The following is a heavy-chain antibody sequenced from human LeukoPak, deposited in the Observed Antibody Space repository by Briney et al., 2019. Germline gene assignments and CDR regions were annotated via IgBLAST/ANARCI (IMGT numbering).Heavy chain of an antibody. CDR3: ARVSRGVVVVAATGWFDP. CDR1: GYTFTSYG. Sequence: ASVKVSCKASGYTFTSYGISWVRQAPGQGLEWMGWISAYNGNTNYAQKLQGRVTMTTGTSTSTAYMELRSLRSDDTAVYYCARVSRGVVVVAATGWFDPWGQGTLVTVSS. CDR2: ISAYNGNT. D-gene: IGHD2-15*01. J-gene: IGHJ5*02. V-gene: IGHV1-18*01.